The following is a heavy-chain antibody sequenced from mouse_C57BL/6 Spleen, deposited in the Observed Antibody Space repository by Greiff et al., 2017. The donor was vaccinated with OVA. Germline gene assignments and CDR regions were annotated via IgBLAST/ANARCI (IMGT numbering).Heavy chain of an antibody. CDR1: GFTFSDYG. J-gene: IGHJ2*01. D-gene: IGHD1-1*01. CDR3: ARRGWVVHVDY. V-gene: IGHV5-17*01. CDR2: ISSGSSTI. Sequence: EVQLVESGGGLVKPGGSLKLSCAASGFTFSDYGMHWVRQAPEKGLEWVAYISSGSSTIYYADTVKGRFTISRDNAKNTLFLQMTGLRSEDTAMDYCARRGWVVHVDYWGQGTTLTVSS.